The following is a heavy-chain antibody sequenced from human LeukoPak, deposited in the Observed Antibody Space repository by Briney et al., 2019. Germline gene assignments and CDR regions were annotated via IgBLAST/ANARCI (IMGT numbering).Heavy chain of an antibody. CDR2: INHSGGT. CDR3: AVDTAMVNN. Sequence: SETLSLTCAVYGGSFSGYYWSWIRQPPGKGLEWIGEINHSGGTNYNPSLKSRVTISVVTSKNQFSLKLSSVTAADTAVYYCAVDTAMVNNWGQGTLVTVSS. V-gene: IGHV4-34*01. J-gene: IGHJ4*02. D-gene: IGHD5-18*01. CDR1: GGSFSGYY.